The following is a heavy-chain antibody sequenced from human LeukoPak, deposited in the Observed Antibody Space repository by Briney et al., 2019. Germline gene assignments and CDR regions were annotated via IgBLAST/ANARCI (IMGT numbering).Heavy chain of an antibody. J-gene: IGHJ4*02. V-gene: IGHV3-53*01. CDR1: GFTFSSNY. CDR3: ARGGYDSSGYLGY. D-gene: IGHD3-22*01. Sequence: TGGSLRLSCAASGFTFSSNYMSWVRQAPGKGLEWVSVIYSGGSTYYADSVKGRFTISRDNSKNTLYLQMNSLRAEDTAVYYCARGGYDSSGYLGYWGQGTLVTVSS. CDR2: IYSGGST.